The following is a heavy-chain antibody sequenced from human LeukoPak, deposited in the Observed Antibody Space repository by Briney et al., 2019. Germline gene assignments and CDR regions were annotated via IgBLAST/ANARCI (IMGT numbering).Heavy chain of an antibody. CDR1: GYSFSHYG. CDR2: ISGYNHNT. Sequence: ASVKVSCKASGYSFSHYGISWVRQAPGQGLEWMGWISGYNHNTKYAQRFQDRVTLTIDTSTSTAHMELRSLTSDDTAVYYCARVLYSSYGFDPWGQGTLVTVSS. CDR3: ARVLYSSYGFDP. D-gene: IGHD6-6*01. J-gene: IGHJ5*02. V-gene: IGHV1-18*01.